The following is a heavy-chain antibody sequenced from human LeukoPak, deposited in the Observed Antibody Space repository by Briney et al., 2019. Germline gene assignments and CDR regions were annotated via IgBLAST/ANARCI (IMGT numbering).Heavy chain of an antibody. D-gene: IGHD4-17*01. CDR2: INPNSGGT. J-gene: IGHJ6*03. Sequence: GASVKVSCKASGYTFTGYYMHWVRQAPGQGLEWMGWINPNSGGTNYAQKFQGRVTMTRDTSISTAYMELSRLRSDDTAVYYCARAGISTVMYYYYMDVWGKGTTVTVSS. V-gene: IGHV1-2*02. CDR3: ARAGISTVMYYYYMDV. CDR1: GYTFTGYY.